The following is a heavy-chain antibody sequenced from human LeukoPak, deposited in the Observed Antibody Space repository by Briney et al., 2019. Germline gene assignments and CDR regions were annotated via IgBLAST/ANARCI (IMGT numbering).Heavy chain of an antibody. D-gene: IGHD1-1*01. CDR2: IKQDGSAK. CDR3: AREKEVERRGDFDY. CDR1: GFTFSTYW. J-gene: IGHJ4*02. Sequence: GGSLRLSCAASGFTFSTYWMSWVRQAPGKGLEWVANIKQDGSAKYYVDSVKGRFTISRDNAKNSLSLQMSSLRAEDTAVYYCAREKEVERRGDFDYWGQGTLVTVSS. V-gene: IGHV3-7*01.